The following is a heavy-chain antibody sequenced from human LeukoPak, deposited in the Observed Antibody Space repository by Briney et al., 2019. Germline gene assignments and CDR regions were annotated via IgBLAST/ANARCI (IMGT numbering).Heavy chain of an antibody. Sequence: SETLSLTCTVSGRSISSYYWSWIRQPPGKGLEWIGHIYYSGSTNYNPSLKSRVTISVDTSKNQFSLKLSSVTAADTAVYYCARATYYDFSCWFDPWGQGTLVTVSS. CDR2: IYYSGST. V-gene: IGHV4-59*01. D-gene: IGHD3-3*01. CDR1: GRSISSYY. CDR3: ARATYYDFSCWFDP. J-gene: IGHJ5*02.